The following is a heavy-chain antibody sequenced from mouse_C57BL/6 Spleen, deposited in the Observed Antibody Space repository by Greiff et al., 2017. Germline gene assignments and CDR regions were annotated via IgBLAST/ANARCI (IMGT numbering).Heavy chain of an antibody. J-gene: IGHJ1*03. D-gene: IGHD1-1*01. CDR3: ARPDYYGSGYFDV. V-gene: IGHV1-26*01. CDR1: GYTFTDYY. CDR2: INPNNGGT. Sequence: EVQLQQSGPELVKPGASVKISCKASGYTFTDYYMNWVKQSHGKSLEWIGDINPNNGGTSYNQKFKGKATLTVDKSSSTAYMELRSLTSEDSAVHYCARPDYYGSGYFDVWGTGTTVTVSS.